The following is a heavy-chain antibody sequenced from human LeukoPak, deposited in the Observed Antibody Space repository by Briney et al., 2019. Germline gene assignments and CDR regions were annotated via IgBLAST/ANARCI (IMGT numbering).Heavy chain of an antibody. Sequence: PGGSQRLSCEAPGFTFSTYEMNWVRQAPGKGLEWASYISESGSKIHYADSVKGRFTISRDNAKNSLCLQMNSLRVENTAVYYCARDTSGWYRWFDPWGQGTLVTVSS. CDR2: ISESGSKI. V-gene: IGHV3-48*03. CDR1: GFTFSTYE. D-gene: IGHD6-19*01. J-gene: IGHJ5*02. CDR3: ARDTSGWYRWFDP.